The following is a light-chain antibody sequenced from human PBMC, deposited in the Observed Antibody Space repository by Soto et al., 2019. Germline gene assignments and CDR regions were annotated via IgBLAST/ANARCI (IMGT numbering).Light chain of an antibody. CDR3: QQRSNWPGFT. V-gene: IGKV3-11*01. J-gene: IGKJ4*01. Sequence: EIVLTQSPATLSLSPGERSTLSCRASQTVSIYLAWYQHKPGQPPRLLIYDASIRATGIPARFIGSGSGTDFTLTISSLEPEDFAVYYCQQRSNWPGFTFGGGTKVEIK. CDR1: QTVSIY. CDR2: DAS.